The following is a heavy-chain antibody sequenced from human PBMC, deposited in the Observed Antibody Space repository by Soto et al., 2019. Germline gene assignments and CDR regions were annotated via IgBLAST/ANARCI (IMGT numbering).Heavy chain of an antibody. J-gene: IGHJ4*02. D-gene: IGHD3-22*01. CDR2: IYYSGST. CDR3: ARSPDYYDSSGSPYYFDY. CDR1: GGSISSYY. V-gene: IGHV4-59*01. Sequence: SETLSLTCTVSGGSISSYYWSWIRQPPGKGLEWIGYIYYSGSTNYNPSLKSRVTISVDTSKNQFSLKLSSVTAADTAVYYCARSPDYYDSSGSPYYFDYWGQGTLVTVSS.